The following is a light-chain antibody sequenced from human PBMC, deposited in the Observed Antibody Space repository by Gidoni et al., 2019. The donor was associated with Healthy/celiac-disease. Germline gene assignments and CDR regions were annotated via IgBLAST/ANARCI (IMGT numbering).Light chain of an antibody. CDR1: QSVSSY. Sequence: EIVLTQSPAPLSLSPGERATLSCRASQSVSSYLAWYQQKPGQAPRLLSYDASNRATGIPARFSGSGSGTDFTLTISSLEPEDFAVYYCQQRSNWPAITFGQGTRLEIK. CDR2: DAS. V-gene: IGKV3-11*01. J-gene: IGKJ5*01. CDR3: QQRSNWPAIT.